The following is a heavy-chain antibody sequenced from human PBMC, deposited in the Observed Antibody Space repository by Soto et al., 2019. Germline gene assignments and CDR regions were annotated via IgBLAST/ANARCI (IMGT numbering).Heavy chain of an antibody. D-gene: IGHD1-1*01. V-gene: IGHV3-23*01. J-gene: IGHJ2*01. CDR2: IHGGGGAT. CDR3: AKFEGHPLEYWYLDF. Sequence: GGSLRLSCAASGFTFSAYAMGWVRQAPGKGLEWVSTIHGGGGATHYADSVKGRFTIYRDDSKNTLYAQMNSLRAEVTAVYYCAKFEGHPLEYWYLDFWGRGTLVTVSS. CDR1: GFTFSAYA.